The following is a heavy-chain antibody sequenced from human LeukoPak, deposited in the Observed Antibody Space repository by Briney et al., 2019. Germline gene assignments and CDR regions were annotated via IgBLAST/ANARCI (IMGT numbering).Heavy chain of an antibody. J-gene: IGHJ4*02. CDR3: ARDSPNEGILWWSIDY. Sequence: PGGSLRLSCAASGFSFTFYSMNWVRQAPGKGLEWVSSISSSSSYIYYADSVKGRFTISRDNAKNSLYLQMNSLRDEDTAVYYCARDSPNEGILWWSIDYWGQGTLVTVSS. CDR2: ISSSSSYI. D-gene: IGHD2-21*01. CDR1: GFSFTFYS. V-gene: IGHV3-21*01.